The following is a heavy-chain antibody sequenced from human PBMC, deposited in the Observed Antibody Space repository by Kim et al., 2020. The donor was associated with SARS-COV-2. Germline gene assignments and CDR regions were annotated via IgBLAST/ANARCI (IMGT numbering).Heavy chain of an antibody. CDR2: ISYDGSNK. J-gene: IGHJ6*02. D-gene: IGHD3-10*01. CDR1: GFTFSSYG. CDR3: AKVRINLYYYYGMDV. V-gene: IGHV3-30*18. Sequence: GGSLRLSCAASGFTFSSYGMHWVRQAPGKGLEWVAVISYDGSNKYYADSVKGRFTISRDNSKNTLYLQMNSLRAEDTAVYYCAKVRINLYYYYGMDVWGQGTTVTVSS.